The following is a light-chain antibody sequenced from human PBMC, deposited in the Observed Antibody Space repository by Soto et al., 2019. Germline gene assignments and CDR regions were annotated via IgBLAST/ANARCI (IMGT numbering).Light chain of an antibody. V-gene: IGKV3-20*01. J-gene: IGKJ1*01. CDR2: GAS. CDR3: QQYGSSLWT. Sequence: EIVLTQSPGTLSLSPGERATLSCRASQSVSSSYLAWYQQKPGQAPRLLINGASSRATGIPDRFSGSGSGTDFTLTISRLEPEDFAVYHCQQYGSSLWTFGQGTKVEIK. CDR1: QSVSSSY.